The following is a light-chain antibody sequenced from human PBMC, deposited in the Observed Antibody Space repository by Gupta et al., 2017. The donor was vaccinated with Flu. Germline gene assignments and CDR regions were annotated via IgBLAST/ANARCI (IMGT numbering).Light chain of an antibody. V-gene: IGLV4-69*01. Sequence: QLVLTQSPSASASLGASVTITCTLSSGHSSDDIEWHQQQPEKVPRYLMTLNSDGSHSKGDGIPDRCSGSSSGAERYRTISSLQSEDEDDYYCQTWGTGIQVFGGGTKLTVL. J-gene: IGLJ3*02. CDR1: SGHSSDD. CDR2: LNSDGSH. CDR3: QTWGTGIQV.